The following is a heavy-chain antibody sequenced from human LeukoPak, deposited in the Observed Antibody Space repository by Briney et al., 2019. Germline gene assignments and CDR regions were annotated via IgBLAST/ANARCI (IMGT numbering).Heavy chain of an antibody. CDR3: ASGGVLSVAFDI. J-gene: IGHJ3*02. D-gene: IGHD2-15*01. V-gene: IGHV3-9*01. CDR2: ISWNSGSI. Sequence: GGSLRLSCAASGFTFDDYAMHWVRQAPGKGLEWVSGISWNSGSIVYADSVKGRFTISRDNAKNSLYLQMNSLRAEDTALYYCASGGVLSVAFDIWGQGTMVTVSS. CDR1: GFTFDDYA.